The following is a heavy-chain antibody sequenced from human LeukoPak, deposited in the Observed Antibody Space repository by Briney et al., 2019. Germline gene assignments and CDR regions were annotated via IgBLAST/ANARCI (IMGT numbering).Heavy chain of an antibody. CDR1: GFTFSSYS. J-gene: IGHJ5*02. CDR2: ISSSGSTI. CDR3: ARATYSSSWPDWFDP. Sequence: GGSLRLSCAASGFTFSSYSMNWVRQAPGKGLEWVSYISSSGSTIYYADSVKGRFTISRDNAKNSLYLQMNSLRAEDTAVYYCARATYSSSWPDWFDPWGQGTLVTVSS. D-gene: IGHD6-13*01. V-gene: IGHV3-48*04.